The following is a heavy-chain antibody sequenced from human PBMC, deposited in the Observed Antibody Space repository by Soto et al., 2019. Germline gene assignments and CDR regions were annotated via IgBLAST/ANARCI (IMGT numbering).Heavy chain of an antibody. CDR2: INWNGGST. Sequence: PGGSLRLSCAASGFTFDDYGMSWVRQAPGKGLEWVSGINWNGGSTGYADSVKGRFTISRDNAKNSLYLQMNSLRAEDTALYYCARFSGDLQAQDAFDIWGQGTMVTVSS. D-gene: IGHD7-27*01. CDR3: ARFSGDLQAQDAFDI. CDR1: GFTFDDYG. J-gene: IGHJ3*02. V-gene: IGHV3-20*04.